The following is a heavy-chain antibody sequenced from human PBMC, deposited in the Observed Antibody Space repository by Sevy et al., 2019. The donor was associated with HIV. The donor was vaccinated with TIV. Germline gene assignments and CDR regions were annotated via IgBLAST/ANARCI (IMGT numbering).Heavy chain of an antibody. CDR2: VSDDGRYK. CDR3: ARDLGAGWFYGMDV. V-gene: IGHV3-30*04. Sequence: GGSLRLSCEASEFTFRNYGLHWVRQAPGKGLEWVAFVSDDGRYKDYADSVKGRFSIFRDNSKNTLYLQINSLRPEDTAMYYCARDLGAGWFYGMDVWGQGTTVTVSS. CDR1: EFTFRNYG. D-gene: IGHD3-10*01. J-gene: IGHJ6*02.